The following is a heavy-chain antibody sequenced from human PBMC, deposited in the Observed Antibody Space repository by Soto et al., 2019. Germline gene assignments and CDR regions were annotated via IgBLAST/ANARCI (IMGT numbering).Heavy chain of an antibody. CDR1: GGTFSSYA. CDR3: ASKTYGSGSDYYYGMDV. CDR2: IIPIFGTA. V-gene: IGHV1-69*12. J-gene: IGHJ6*02. Sequence: QVQLVQSGAEVKKPGSSVKASCKASGGTFSSYAISWVRQAPGQGLEWMGGIIPIFGTANYAQKFQGRVTITADESTSTAYMELSSLRSEDTAVYYCASKTYGSGSDYYYGMDVWGQGTTVTVSS. D-gene: IGHD3-10*01.